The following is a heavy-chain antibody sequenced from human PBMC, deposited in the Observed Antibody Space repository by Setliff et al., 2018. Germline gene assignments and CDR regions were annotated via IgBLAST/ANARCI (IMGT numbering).Heavy chain of an antibody. CDR1: GFTFSSYW. J-gene: IGHJ4*02. CDR2: IKADGSTT. V-gene: IGHV3-74*01. CDR3: AKKLPGVRYFDY. Sequence: PGGSLRLSCSTSGFTFSSYWMHWVRQAPGKGLVWVSRIKADGSTTYYADSVKGRFTISRDNSKNTLYLQMNSLRAEDPAVYYCAKKLPGVRYFDYCGQGTLVTVSS. D-gene: IGHD1-7*01.